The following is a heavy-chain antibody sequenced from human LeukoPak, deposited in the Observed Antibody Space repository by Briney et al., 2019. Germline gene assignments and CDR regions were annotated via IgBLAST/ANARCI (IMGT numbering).Heavy chain of an antibody. D-gene: IGHD3-10*01. CDR3: AREITMVRGVIREGYGMDV. CDR1: GGSISSYC. CDR2: IYYSGST. J-gene: IGHJ6*02. V-gene: IGHV4-59*01. Sequence: SETLSLTCIVSGGSISSYCWSWIRQPPGKGLEWIGYIYYSGSTNYNPSLQSRVTISVDTSKNQFSLKLSSVTAADTAVYYCAREITMVRGVIREGYGMDVWGQGTTVTVSS.